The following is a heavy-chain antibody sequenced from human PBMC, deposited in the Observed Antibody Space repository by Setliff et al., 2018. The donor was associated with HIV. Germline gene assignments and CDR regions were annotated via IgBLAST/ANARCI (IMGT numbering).Heavy chain of an antibody. V-gene: IGHV5-51*01. Sequence: GESLKISCKGSGYSFTTYWIGWVRQMPGKGLEWMGIIYPGDSDTTYSPSFQGQVTISADKSISTAYLQWSSLKASDTAMYYCARLLNLYYYDSSGYPDAFDIWGQGTMVTVSS. CDR1: GYSFTTYW. CDR2: IYPGDSDT. CDR3: ARLLNLYYYDSSGYPDAFDI. D-gene: IGHD3-22*01. J-gene: IGHJ3*02.